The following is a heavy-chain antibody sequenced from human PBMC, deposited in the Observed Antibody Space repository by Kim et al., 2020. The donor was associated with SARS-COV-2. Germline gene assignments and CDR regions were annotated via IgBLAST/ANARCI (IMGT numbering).Heavy chain of an antibody. V-gene: IGHV1-24*01. CDR3: VSGEPTDY. CDR1: GYRFTDLS. D-gene: IGHD7-27*01. J-gene: IGHJ4*02. Sequence: ASVKVSCKVSGYRFTDLSMHWVRQSPEKGLEWLGGFEPEDGEAIYALEFQGRVDFTADTRGDTAYMELSSLRSDDTAIYYCVSGEPTDYWGQGTLVTVSS. CDR2: FEPEDGEA.